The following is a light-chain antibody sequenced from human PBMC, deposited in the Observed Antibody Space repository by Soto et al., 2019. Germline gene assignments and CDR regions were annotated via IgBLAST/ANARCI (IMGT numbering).Light chain of an antibody. CDR1: QDLRNY. J-gene: IGKJ3*01. Sequence: IRMPQSPSYLSVSLGERLNITWRASQDLRNYVGWYQQKKGKAPRLLIYDASSLGSGVPSRFSGSGSGTEFNLTINSLQTEDFATYYCQQFNNWPVTFGPGTKVDIK. CDR2: DAS. CDR3: QQFNNWPVT. V-gene: IGKV1D-13*01.